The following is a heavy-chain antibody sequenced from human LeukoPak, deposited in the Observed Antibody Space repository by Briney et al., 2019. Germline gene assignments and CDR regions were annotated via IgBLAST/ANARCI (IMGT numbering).Heavy chain of an antibody. CDR2: IKQDGSEK. J-gene: IGHJ3*02. V-gene: IGHV3-7*02. D-gene: IGHD6-6*01. CDR1: GFTFSSYW. CDR3: ARGPSIAARYDAFDI. Sequence: GGSLRLSCAASGFTFSSYWMSWVRQAPGKGLEWVANIKQDGSEKYYVDSVKGRFTISRDNAKKSLYLQVISLRAEDTAVYYCARGPSIAARYDAFDIWGQGTMVTVSS.